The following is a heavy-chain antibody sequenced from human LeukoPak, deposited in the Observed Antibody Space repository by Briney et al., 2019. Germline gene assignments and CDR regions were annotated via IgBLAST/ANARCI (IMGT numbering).Heavy chain of an antibody. Sequence: SETLSLTCTASGASISNYYWSWIRQTPEKRLEWMGHIHSSGGSSYYPSLKSRLTLSIDTSRNQLSLKLPSVTAADTAVYCCARLGSYHDFWGQGALVTVSS. V-gene: IGHV4-4*09. CDR3: ARLGSYHDF. J-gene: IGHJ4*02. D-gene: IGHD1-26*01. CDR2: IHSSGGS. CDR1: GASISNYY.